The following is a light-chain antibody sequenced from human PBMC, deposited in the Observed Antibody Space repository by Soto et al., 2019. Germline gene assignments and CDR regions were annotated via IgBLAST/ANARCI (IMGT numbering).Light chain of an antibody. CDR1: QIIGTW. Sequence: DIQMTQSPSSVSASIGDRVTITCLASQIIGTWLAWYQQKPGKAPTLLIYGASTLQSGVPSRFSGSGSGTDFTLTITNLQAEDSAIYDCQQANSFPFTFGPGTKVDIK. J-gene: IGKJ3*01. CDR2: GAS. CDR3: QQANSFPFT. V-gene: IGKV1-12*02.